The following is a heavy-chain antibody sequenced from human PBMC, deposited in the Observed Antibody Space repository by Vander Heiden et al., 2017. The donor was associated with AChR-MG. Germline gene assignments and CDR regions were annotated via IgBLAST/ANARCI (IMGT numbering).Heavy chain of an antibody. J-gene: IGHJ6*02. CDR1: GCSISCSY. CDR2: IYYRGSP. D-gene: IGHD3-10*01. CDR3: ARHGYYGSGSYSYYYGMDV. Sequence: QVQLQESGPGLVKPSAPLSLTCTVSGCSISCSYWSWIRRPPGKRLEWMGYIYYRGSPNYNPSLKSRVTISVDTSKNQFSLKLSSVTAADTAVYYCARHGYYGSGSYSYYYGMDVWGQGTTVTVSS. V-gene: IGHV4-59*08.